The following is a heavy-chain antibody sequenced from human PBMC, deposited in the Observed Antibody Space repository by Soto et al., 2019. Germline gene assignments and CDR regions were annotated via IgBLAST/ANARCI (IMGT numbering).Heavy chain of an antibody. D-gene: IGHD3-22*01. CDR3: ARGPGYYDSSGHSDY. J-gene: IGHJ4*02. CDR2: INSDGSST. CDR1: GFTFSSYW. Sequence: EVQLVESGGGLVQPGGSLRLSCAASGFTFSSYWMHWVRQAPGKGLVWVSRINSDGSSTSYADSVKGRFTISRDNDKNTLYLQMNSLRAEDTAVYYCARGPGYYDSSGHSDYWGQGTLVTVSS. V-gene: IGHV3-74*01.